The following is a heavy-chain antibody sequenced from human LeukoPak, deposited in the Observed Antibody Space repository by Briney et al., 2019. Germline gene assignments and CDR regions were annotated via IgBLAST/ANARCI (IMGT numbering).Heavy chain of an antibody. CDR2: IWYDGSNK. D-gene: IGHD6-13*01. Sequence: GGSLRLSCAASGFTFSSYGMHWVRQAPGKGLEWVAVIWYDGSNKYYADSVKGRFTISRDNSKNTLYLQMNSLRAEDTAVYYCAKQPIAAAGIQYYFDYWGQGTPVTVSS. J-gene: IGHJ4*02. CDR3: AKQPIAAAGIQYYFDY. CDR1: GFTFSSYG. V-gene: IGHV3-33*06.